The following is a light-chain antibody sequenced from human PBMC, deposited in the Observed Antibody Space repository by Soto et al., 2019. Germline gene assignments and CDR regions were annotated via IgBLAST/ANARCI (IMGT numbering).Light chain of an antibody. CDR3: QQYGASPWT. V-gene: IGKV3-20*01. Sequence: EIVLTQSPGTLSLSPGERAILSCRASQNVNNNYLAWYQQKPGQSPRLLIYGASSRATGIPDRFSGSGSGTDFTLTISRLEPEDFVVYFCQQYGASPWTFAQGTKVEIK. CDR2: GAS. J-gene: IGKJ1*01. CDR1: QNVNNNY.